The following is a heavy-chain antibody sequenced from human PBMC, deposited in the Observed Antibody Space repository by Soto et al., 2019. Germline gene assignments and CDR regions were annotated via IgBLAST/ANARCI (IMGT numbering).Heavy chain of an antibody. CDR3: AGPYYDSRGYYLGY. J-gene: IGHJ4*02. CDR1: GGTFRRYG. Sequence: QVQLVQSGAEVKKPGSSVKVSCKASGGTFRRYGISWVRQAPGQGLEWMGGIIPIFGIANYAQKFQGRVTITADESTSSAYMELSSLRSEDTAVYYCAGPYYDSRGYYLGYWGQGTLVTVSS. CDR2: IIPIFGIA. V-gene: IGHV1-69*12. D-gene: IGHD3-22*01.